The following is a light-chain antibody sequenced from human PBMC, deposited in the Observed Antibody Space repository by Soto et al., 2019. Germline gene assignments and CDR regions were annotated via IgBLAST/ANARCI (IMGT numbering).Light chain of an antibody. J-gene: IGKJ4*01. CDR2: DVS. Sequence: DIQMIQSPSSLSASVGDRVTITCQASQDIKNYLNWYQQKPGKAPKLLIYDVSNLETGVPSRFSGSGSGTHFSLTISSLQPEDVATYYFQHYEHLPPLTFGGGTRVQIK. CDR3: QHYEHLPPLT. V-gene: IGKV1-33*01. CDR1: QDIKNY.